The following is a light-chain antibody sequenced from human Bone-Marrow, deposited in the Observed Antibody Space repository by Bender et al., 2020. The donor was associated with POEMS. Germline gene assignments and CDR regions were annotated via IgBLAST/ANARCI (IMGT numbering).Light chain of an antibody. J-gene: IGLJ3*02. CDR1: SSDVGRFNY. V-gene: IGLV2-14*01. Sequence: QSALTQPASVPGSPGQSITISCTGTSSDVGRFNYVSWYQQHPGKAPKLMIYEVSNRPSGVSNRFSGSKSGNTASLTISGLQAEDEADYYCGSYTSSSTWVFGGGTKLTVL. CDR3: GSYTSSSTWV. CDR2: EVS.